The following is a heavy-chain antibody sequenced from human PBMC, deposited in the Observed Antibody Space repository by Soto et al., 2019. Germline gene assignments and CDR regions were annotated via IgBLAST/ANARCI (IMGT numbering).Heavy chain of an antibody. J-gene: IGHJ4*02. CDR3: SSSVTDAPT. Sequence: LSLTCTVSGGSISSPNFYWSWIRQHPGKGLEWIGHIYYNGSTYYNPTLKSRVSISIDTSKNQFSLKLSSVTAADTAVYYCSSSVTDAPTWGQGTLVTVSS. CDR1: GGSISSPNFY. V-gene: IGHV4-31*03. D-gene: IGHD2-2*01. CDR2: IYYNGST.